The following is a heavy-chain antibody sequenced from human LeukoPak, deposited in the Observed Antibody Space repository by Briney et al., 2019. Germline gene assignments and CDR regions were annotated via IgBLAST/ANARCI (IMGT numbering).Heavy chain of an antibody. Sequence: GGSLRLSCAASGFTFSSYSMNWVGQAPGKGLEWVSSISSSSSYIYYADSVKGRFTISRVNAKNSLYLQMNSLRAEDTAVYYCARSGEASYSSGYYYWAYYYGMDVWGQGTTVTVSS. V-gene: IGHV3-21*01. CDR3: ARSGEASYSSGYYYWAYYYGMDV. J-gene: IGHJ6*02. CDR2: ISSSSSYI. CDR1: GFTFSSYS. D-gene: IGHD3-22*01.